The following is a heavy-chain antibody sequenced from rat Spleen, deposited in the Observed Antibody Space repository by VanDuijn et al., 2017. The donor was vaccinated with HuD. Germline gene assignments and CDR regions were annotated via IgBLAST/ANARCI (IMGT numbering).Heavy chain of an antibody. Sequence: EVQLVESGGGLVQPGRSMNLSCAASGFTFSNYYMAWIRQAPTKGLEWVASIGTGPGDTYYRDSVKGRFTISRDNAKSTLYLQMDSLRSEDTATYYCARMDTGTTTYYFDYWGQGVMVTVSS. CDR2: IGTGPGDT. D-gene: IGHD1-10*01. CDR1: GFTFSNYY. CDR3: ARMDTGTTTYYFDY. V-gene: IGHV5-25*01. J-gene: IGHJ2*01.